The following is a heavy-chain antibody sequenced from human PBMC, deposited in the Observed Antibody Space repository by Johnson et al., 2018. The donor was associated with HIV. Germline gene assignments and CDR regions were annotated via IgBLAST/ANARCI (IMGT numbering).Heavy chain of an antibody. J-gene: IGHJ3*02. D-gene: IGHD7-27*01. Sequence: QVQLVESGGGVVQPGRSLRLSCVASGFTFSNYGMHWVRQAPGKGLEWVALVWYDGGNKYYADSVKGRFTIFRDNAKNSLYLQMNSLRAEYTALYYCVRDPTTQDLRLTGDFGAFDIWGQGTMVTVSS. V-gene: IGHV3-33*01. CDR1: GFTFSNYG. CDR3: VRDPTTQDLRLTGDFGAFDI. CDR2: VWYDGGNK.